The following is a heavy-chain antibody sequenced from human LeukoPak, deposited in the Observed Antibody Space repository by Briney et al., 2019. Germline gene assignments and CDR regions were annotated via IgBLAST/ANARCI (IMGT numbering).Heavy chain of an antibody. J-gene: IGHJ4*02. Sequence: GGSLRLSCAASGFTFSSYDMHWVRQATGKGLEWVSAIGTAGDTYYPGSVKGRFTISRENAKNSLYLQMNSLRAEDTAVYYCAKDITPRVAATLTDYWGQGTLVTVSS. V-gene: IGHV3-13*01. CDR3: AKDITPRVAATLTDY. D-gene: IGHD2-15*01. CDR2: IGTAGDT. CDR1: GFTFSSYD.